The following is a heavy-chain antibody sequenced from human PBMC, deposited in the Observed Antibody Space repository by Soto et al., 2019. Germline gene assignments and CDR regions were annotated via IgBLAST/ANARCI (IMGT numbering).Heavy chain of an antibody. CDR1: GFNFNSYT. J-gene: IGHJ6*02. CDR2: ISSSGYI. Sequence: LRLSCAASGFNFNSYTINWVRQAPGKRLEWLSSISSSGYIFSTDSVRGRFTISRDNAKNSVYLQINSLRAEDTAVYFCARDCSGGSCYTGMDVWGQGTTVTVSS. V-gene: IGHV3-21*01. CDR3: ARDCSGGSCYTGMDV. D-gene: IGHD2-15*01.